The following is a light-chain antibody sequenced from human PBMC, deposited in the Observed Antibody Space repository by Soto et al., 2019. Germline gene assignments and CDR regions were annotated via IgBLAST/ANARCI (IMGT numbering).Light chain of an antibody. J-gene: IGLJ2*01. CDR2: GNN. CDR3: QSYDSSLSVV. Sequence: QSVLTQLPSVSGAPGQRVTIPCTGSSSNIGASYHVHWYQQLPGTAPKLLIYGNNNRPSGVPDRFSGSRSGTSASLAITGLQAEDEADYYCQSYDSSLSVVFGGGTKLTVL. CDR1: SSNIGASYH. V-gene: IGLV1-40*01.